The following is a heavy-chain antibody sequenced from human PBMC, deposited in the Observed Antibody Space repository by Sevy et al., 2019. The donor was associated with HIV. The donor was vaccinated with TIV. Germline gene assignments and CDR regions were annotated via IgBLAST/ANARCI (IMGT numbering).Heavy chain of an antibody. CDR3: AKLVDTASDAFDI. CDR1: GFTFSSYA. CDR2: ISGSGGST. V-gene: IGHV3-23*01. D-gene: IGHD5-12*01. Sequence: GGSLRLSCAASGFTFSSYAMSWVRQAPGKGLEWVSAISGSGGSTYYADSVKGRFTISRDNSKNTMYLQMNSLRAEDKAVHYCAKLVDTASDAFDIWGQGTMVTVSS. J-gene: IGHJ3*02.